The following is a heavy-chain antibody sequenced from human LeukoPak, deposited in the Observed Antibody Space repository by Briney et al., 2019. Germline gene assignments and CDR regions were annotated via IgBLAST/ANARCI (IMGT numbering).Heavy chain of an antibody. CDR1: GYSFTTYC. J-gene: IGHJ4*02. D-gene: IGHD3-3*01. CDR3: ARLEGYGVATTSLSFDY. Sequence: GESLQISCNGSGYSFTTYCIGCLLQMPGKGLEWMGIIYPGDSDTRYSPSFQGQVSISADKSISTAYLQWSSLKASDTAMYYCARLEGYGVATTSLSFDYWGQGTLVTVSS. CDR2: IYPGDSDT. V-gene: IGHV5-51*01.